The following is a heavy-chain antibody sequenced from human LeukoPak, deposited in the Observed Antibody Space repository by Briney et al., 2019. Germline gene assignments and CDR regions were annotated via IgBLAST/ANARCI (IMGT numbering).Heavy chain of an antibody. CDR3: ARQLYSSGWYGFFDY. Sequence: ASVKVSCKASGYTFTGYYMHWVRQAPGEGLEWVGWINPNSGGTNYALKFQGRVTMTRDTSISTAYMELSRLRSDDTAVYYCARQLYSSGWYGFFDYWGQGTLVTVSS. CDR1: GYTFTGYY. CDR2: INPNSGGT. D-gene: IGHD6-19*01. J-gene: IGHJ4*02. V-gene: IGHV1-2*02.